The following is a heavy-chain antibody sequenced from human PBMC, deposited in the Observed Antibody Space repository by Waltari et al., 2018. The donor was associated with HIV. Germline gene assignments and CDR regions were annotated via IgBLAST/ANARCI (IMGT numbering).Heavy chain of an antibody. CDR3: VKDMGRGGARGFWYFDL. CDR2: ITWNSGHL. CDR1: GFTFDDYA. D-gene: IGHD1-26*01. Sequence: EVQLVESGGGLVQAGRPLRLSCAASGFTFDDYAMHWVRQTPGKGLEWVSGITWNSGHLDYADSVKGRFTISRDNSKNSLYLQMSNLRPDDTAFYYCVKDMGRGGARGFWYFDLWGRGTLVTVSS. V-gene: IGHV3-9*01. J-gene: IGHJ2*01.